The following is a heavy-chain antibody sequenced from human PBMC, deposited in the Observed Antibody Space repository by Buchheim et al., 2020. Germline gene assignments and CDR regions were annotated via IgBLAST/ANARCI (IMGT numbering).Heavy chain of an antibody. Sequence: EVQLVESGGGLVQPGGSLRLSCAASGFTFNSYWMHWVRQAPGKGLVWVSRINSDGSSTSYADSVKGRFTISRDNAKNTLYLQMNSLRAEDTAVYYCARDILLGSGGLWYYYYYGMDVWGQGTT. CDR1: GFTFNSYW. J-gene: IGHJ6*02. CDR2: INSDGSST. V-gene: IGHV3-74*01. CDR3: ARDILLGSGGLWYYYYYGMDV. D-gene: IGHD3-16*01.